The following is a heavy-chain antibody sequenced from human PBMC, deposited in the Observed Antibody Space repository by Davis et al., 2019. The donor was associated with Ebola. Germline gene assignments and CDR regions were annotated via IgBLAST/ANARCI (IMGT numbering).Heavy chain of an antibody. CDR1: EFTFSSYT. CDR3: ARKTGLDY. CDR2: ISSSGGST. J-gene: IGHJ4*02. V-gene: IGHV3-23*01. Sequence: GESLKISCAASEFTFSSYTMGWVRQAPGKGLEWVSGISSSGGSTYYADSVKGRFTISRDNSKNTLYLQMNSLRAEDTAVYYCARKTGLDYWGQGTLVTVSS. D-gene: IGHD3-9*01.